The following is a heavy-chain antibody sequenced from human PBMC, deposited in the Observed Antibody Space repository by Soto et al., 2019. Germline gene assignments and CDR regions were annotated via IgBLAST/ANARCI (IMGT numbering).Heavy chain of an antibody. CDR3: AKGVSRIIRNFDY. CDR2: ISGSGVST. CDR1: GLTFSSYA. D-gene: IGHD3-16*02. J-gene: IGHJ4*01. V-gene: IGHV3-23*01. Sequence: GGYLRLSCAASGLTFSSYALSWVRQAPGKGLEWVSLISGSGVSTYYADSVKGRFTISRDNSKNTLYLQMISLSAQDKAVSYSAKGVSRIIRNFDYWGQGTLVTVSS.